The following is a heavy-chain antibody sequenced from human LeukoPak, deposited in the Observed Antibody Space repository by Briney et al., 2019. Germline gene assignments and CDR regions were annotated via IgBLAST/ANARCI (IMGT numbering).Heavy chain of an antibody. J-gene: IGHJ6*02. CDR1: GFTFDDYA. CDR3: AKDQTGPVDV. CDR2: ISWNSGSI. D-gene: IGHD1-1*01. Sequence: GGSLRLSCAASGFTFDDYAMHWVRQAPGKGLEWVSGISWNSGSIGYADSVKGRFTISRDNAKISLYLQMNSLRAEDTALYYCAKDQTGPVDVWGQGTTVTVSS. V-gene: IGHV3-9*01.